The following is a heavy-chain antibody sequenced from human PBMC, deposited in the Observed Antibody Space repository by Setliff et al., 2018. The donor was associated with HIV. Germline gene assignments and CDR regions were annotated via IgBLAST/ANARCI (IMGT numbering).Heavy chain of an antibody. CDR3: ASDRYNWNYVGAFDI. D-gene: IGHD1-7*01. V-gene: IGHV5-51*01. CDR1: GYSFTSYW. J-gene: IGHJ3*02. CDR2: IYPGDSDT. Sequence: PGESLKISCKGSGYSFTSYWIGWVRQMPGKGLEWMGIIYPGDSDTRYSPSFQGQVTISADKSISTAYLQWSSLKASDTAMYYCASDRYNWNYVGAFDIWGQGTMVTVSS.